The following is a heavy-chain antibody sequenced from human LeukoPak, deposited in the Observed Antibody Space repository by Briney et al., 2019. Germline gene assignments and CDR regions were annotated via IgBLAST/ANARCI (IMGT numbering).Heavy chain of an antibody. Sequence: PSETLSLTCTVSGGSIGSDYWTWIRQPPWKGLEYIGYIYYTGGTNYNPSLKSRVTISVDTSKNQFSLKLSSVTAADTAVYFCAKYGNSGWVIDNWGQGTLVTVSS. CDR2: IYYTGGT. D-gene: IGHD6-19*01. CDR1: GGSIGSDY. CDR3: AKYGNSGWVIDN. V-gene: IGHV4-59*08. J-gene: IGHJ4*02.